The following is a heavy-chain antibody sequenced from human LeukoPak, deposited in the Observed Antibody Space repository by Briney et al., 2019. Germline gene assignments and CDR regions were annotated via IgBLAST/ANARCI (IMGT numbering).Heavy chain of an antibody. J-gene: IGHJ4*02. V-gene: IGHV3-11*01. CDR3: AREGSRDCSGGNCPFDY. CDR1: GFTFSDYY. Sequence: PGGSLRLSCAASGFTFSDYYMSWIRQAPGKGLEWVSYISSGGSTIYYADSVEGRFTISRDNAKNSLYLQMNSLRAEDTAVYYCAREGSRDCSGGNCPFDYWGQGTLVTVSS. D-gene: IGHD2-15*01. CDR2: ISSGGSTI.